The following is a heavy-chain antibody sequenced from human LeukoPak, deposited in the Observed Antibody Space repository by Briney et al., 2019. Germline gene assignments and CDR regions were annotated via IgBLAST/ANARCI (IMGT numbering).Heavy chain of an antibody. CDR2: INHSGST. CDR1: GGSISSYY. J-gene: IGHJ6*02. Sequence: SETLSLTCTVSGGSISSYYWSWIRQPPGKGLEWIGEINHSGSTNYNPSLKSRVTISVDTSKNQFSLKLSSVTAADTAVYYCAREGPGGYCSSTSCQPSYYYYGMDVWGQGTTVTVSS. V-gene: IGHV4-34*01. D-gene: IGHD2-2*03. CDR3: AREGPGGYCSSTSCQPSYYYYGMDV.